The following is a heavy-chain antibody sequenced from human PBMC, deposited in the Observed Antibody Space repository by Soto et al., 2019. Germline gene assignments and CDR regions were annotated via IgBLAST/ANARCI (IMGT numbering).Heavy chain of an antibody. J-gene: IGHJ5*02. Sequence: PGGSLRLSCAASGFTFRSYAMSWVCQAPGKGLEWVSAISGSDGSTYYADSVKGRFTISRDNSKNTLYLQMNSLRAEDTAVYYCAKGPLRNHWFDPWGQGTLVTVS. V-gene: IGHV3-23*01. CDR1: GFTFRSYA. CDR3: AKGPLRNHWFDP. D-gene: IGHD5-12*01. CDR2: ISGSDGST.